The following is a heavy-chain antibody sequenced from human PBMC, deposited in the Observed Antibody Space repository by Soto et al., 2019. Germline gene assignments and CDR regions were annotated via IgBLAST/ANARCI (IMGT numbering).Heavy chain of an antibody. CDR3: AREWRPPSSSWYPHYFDY. V-gene: IGHV3-33*01. CDR1: GFTFSSYG. J-gene: IGHJ4*02. Sequence: GGSLRLSCAASGFTFSSYGMHWVRQAPGKGLEWVAVIWYDGSNKYYADSVKGRFTISRDNSKNTLYLQMNSLRAEDTAVYYCAREWRPPSSSWYPHYFDYWGQGTLVTVSS. CDR2: IWYDGSNK. D-gene: IGHD6-13*01.